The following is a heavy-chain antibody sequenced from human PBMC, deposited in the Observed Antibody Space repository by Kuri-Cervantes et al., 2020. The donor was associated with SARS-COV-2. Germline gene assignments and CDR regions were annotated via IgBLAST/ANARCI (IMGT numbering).Heavy chain of an antibody. CDR3: ARESLGSGTLSGFYYMDV. CDR1: GYTFTGYY. D-gene: IGHD3-10*01. V-gene: IGHV1-2*04. J-gene: IGHJ6*03. CDR2: INPNSGGT. Sequence: ASVKVSCKASGYTFTGYYMHWVRQAPGQGLEWMGWINPNSGGTNYAQKFQGWVTMTRDTSLSTAYMELSRLRSEDTAVFYCARESLGSGTLSGFYYMDVWGKGTTVTVSS.